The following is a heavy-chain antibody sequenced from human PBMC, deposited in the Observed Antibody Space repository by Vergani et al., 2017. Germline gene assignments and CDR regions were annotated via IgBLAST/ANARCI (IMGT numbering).Heavy chain of an antibody. V-gene: IGHV5-51*01. CDR3: ATQTPLIAAAAPWTFDI. Sequence: EVQLVQSGAEVKKPGESLKISCRGSGYSFTTHWIGWVRQMPGKGLEWMGIIFPGDSDTIYSPSFRGQVTISAVKSISTACLQWSSLKASGTAMYYCATQTPLIAAAAPWTFDIWGRGTMVTVSS. J-gene: IGHJ3*02. CDR1: GYSFTTHW. CDR2: IFPGDSDT. D-gene: IGHD6-13*01.